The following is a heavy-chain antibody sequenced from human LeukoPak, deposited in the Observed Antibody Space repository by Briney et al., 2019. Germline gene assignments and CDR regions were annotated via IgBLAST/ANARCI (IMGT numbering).Heavy chain of an antibody. V-gene: IGHV4-34*01. CDR1: GGSFRGYY. Sequence: SETLSLTSAVYGGSFRGYYWSWIRQPPGKGLEWIGEINHSGRTNYNPYLKSRVTISVDTSKNQFSLKLSSVTAADTAVYYCARDAAAGINWFDPWGQGTLVTVSS. D-gene: IGHD6-13*01. J-gene: IGHJ5*02. CDR2: INHSGRT. CDR3: ARDAAAGINWFDP.